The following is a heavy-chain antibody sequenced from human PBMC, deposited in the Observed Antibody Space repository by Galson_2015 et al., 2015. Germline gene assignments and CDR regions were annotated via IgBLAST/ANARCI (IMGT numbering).Heavy chain of an antibody. D-gene: IGHD1-26*01. CDR3: ARDFGSYFEGVDY. CDR2: ISYDGRNK. J-gene: IGHJ4*02. Sequence: SLRLSCATSGFTFSNYAIHWVRQAPGKGLEWVAVISYDGRNKHYADSVKGRFTISRDNSKNTLYLQMSSLRVEDTSLYYCARDFGSYFEGVDYWGQGTVVTVSS. V-gene: IGHV3-30*04. CDR1: GFTFSNYA.